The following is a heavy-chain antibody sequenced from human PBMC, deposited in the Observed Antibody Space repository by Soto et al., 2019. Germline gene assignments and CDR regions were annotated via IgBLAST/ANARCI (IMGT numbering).Heavy chain of an antibody. CDR2: IWYDGSNK. Sequence: QVQLVESGGGVVQPGRSLRLSCAASGFTFSSYGMHWVRQAPGKGLEWVAVIWYDGSNKYYADSVKGRFTISRDNSKSTLYLQMNSLIAEDTAVYYCAREVAMVAAPFDYWGQGTLVTVFS. V-gene: IGHV3-33*01. CDR1: GFTFSSYG. J-gene: IGHJ4*02. D-gene: IGHD2-15*01. CDR3: AREVAMVAAPFDY.